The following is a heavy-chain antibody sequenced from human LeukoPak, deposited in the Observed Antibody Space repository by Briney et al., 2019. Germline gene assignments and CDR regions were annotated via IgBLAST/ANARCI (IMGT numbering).Heavy chain of an antibody. V-gene: IGHV3-7*01. CDR3: ARNYGSGSWIRFHYYYYGMDV. CDR2: IKQDGSEK. Sequence: GGSLRLSCAASGFTFSSYWMSWVRQAPGKGLEWVANIKQDGSEKYYVDSVKGRFTISRDNAKNSLYLQMNSLRAEDTAVYYCARNYGSGSWIRFHYYYYGMDVWGQGTTVTVSS. D-gene: IGHD3-10*01. J-gene: IGHJ6*02. CDR1: GFTFSSYW.